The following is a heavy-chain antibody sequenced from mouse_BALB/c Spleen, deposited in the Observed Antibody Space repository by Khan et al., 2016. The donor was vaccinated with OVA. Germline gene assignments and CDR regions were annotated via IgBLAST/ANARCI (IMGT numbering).Heavy chain of an antibody. CDR1: GYTFSTYW. D-gene: IGHD2-3*01. CDR2: INPTSGYT. J-gene: IGHJ2*01. Sequence: QVRLQQSGAALAKPGASVKMSCKASGYTFSTYWMHWVKQRPGQGLEWIGYINPTSGYTDYNEKFKDKATLSADKSSSTAYMQLSRLTSEDSAGYYCTRDGIDYRGQGTTLTVSS. V-gene: IGHV1-7*01. CDR3: TRDGIDY.